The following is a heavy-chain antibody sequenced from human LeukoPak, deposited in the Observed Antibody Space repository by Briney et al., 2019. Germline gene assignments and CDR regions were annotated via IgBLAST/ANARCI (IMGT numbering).Heavy chain of an antibody. J-gene: IGHJ6*02. CDR3: ARDGVVTGLDV. Sequence: QSGGSLRLSCAASEFTFSSYGMHWVRQAPGKGLEWVAVIWYDGSNKYYADSVKGRFTISRDNSKNTLYLQMNSLRAEDTAVYYCARDGVVTGLDVWGQGTTVTVSS. CDR2: IWYDGSNK. CDR1: EFTFSSYG. V-gene: IGHV3-33*08. D-gene: IGHD2-21*02.